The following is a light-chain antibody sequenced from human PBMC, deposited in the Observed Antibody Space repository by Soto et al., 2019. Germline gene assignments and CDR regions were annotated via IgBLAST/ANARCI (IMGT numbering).Light chain of an antibody. CDR2: SAS. CDR1: HSVSSN. V-gene: IGKV3-15*01. J-gene: IGKJ3*01. Sequence: EIVMTQSPATLSVSPGERATLSCRASHSVSSNVAWYQQKPGQAPRLLIHSASTRATGISARFSGSGSGTEFTLSISSLQSEDFAVYYCQQYNSWPRTFGHGTTVDF. CDR3: QQYNSWPRT.